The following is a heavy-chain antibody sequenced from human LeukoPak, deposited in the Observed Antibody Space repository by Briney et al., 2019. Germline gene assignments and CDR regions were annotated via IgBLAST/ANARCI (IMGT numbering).Heavy chain of an antibody. D-gene: IGHD1-26*01. V-gene: IGHV4-30-4*07. J-gene: IGHJ6*03. CDR2: IYYSGST. Sequence: SETLSLTCAVSGGSISSGGYSWSWIRQPPGKGLEWIGYIYYSGSTYYNPSLKSRVTISVDTYKNQFSLKLSSVTAADTAVYYRARGGAHYYYYMDVWGKGTTVTVSS. CDR1: GGSISSGGYS. CDR3: ARGGAHYYYYMDV.